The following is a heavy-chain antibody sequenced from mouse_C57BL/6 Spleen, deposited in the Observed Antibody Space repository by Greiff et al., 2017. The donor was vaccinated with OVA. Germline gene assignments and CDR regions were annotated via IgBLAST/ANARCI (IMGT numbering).Heavy chain of an antibody. J-gene: IGHJ3*01. CDR1: GYTFTDYY. Sequence: EVQLQQSGPELVKPGASVKISCKASGYTFTDYYMNWVKQSHGKSLEWIGDINPNNGGTSYNQKFKGKATLTVDKSSSTAYMELRSLTSEDSAVYYCARSYDYDGGGFAYWGQGTLVTVSA. D-gene: IGHD2-4*01. CDR3: ARSYDYDGGGFAY. V-gene: IGHV1-26*01. CDR2: INPNNGGT.